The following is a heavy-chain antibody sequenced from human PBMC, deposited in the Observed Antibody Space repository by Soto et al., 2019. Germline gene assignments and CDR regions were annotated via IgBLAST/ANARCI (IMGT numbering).Heavy chain of an antibody. Sequence: GGSLRLSCAASGFTFSSYGMHWVRQAPGKGLEWVAVIWYDGSNKYYADSVKGRFTISRDNSKNTLYLQVNSLRAEDTAVYHWAREKGEGNWNPPFYYYYYYGMDVWGQGTTVTVSS. CDR1: GFTFSSYG. CDR3: AREKGEGNWNPPFYYYYYYGMDV. J-gene: IGHJ6*02. V-gene: IGHV3-33*01. CDR2: IWYDGSNK. D-gene: IGHD1-1*01.